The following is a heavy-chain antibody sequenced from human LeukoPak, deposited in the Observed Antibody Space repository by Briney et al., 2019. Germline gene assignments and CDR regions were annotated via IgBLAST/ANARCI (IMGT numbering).Heavy chain of an antibody. CDR1: GYTFTSYY. CDR3: ARHRLSSSSSEVDY. Sequence: ASVKVSCKASGYTFTSYYMHWVRQAPGQGLEWMGIINPSGGSTSYAQKFQGRVTMTRDTSKNQFSLKLSSVTAADTAVYYCARHRLSSSSSEVDYWGQGTLVTVSS. D-gene: IGHD6-13*01. J-gene: IGHJ4*02. V-gene: IGHV1-46*01. CDR2: INPSGGST.